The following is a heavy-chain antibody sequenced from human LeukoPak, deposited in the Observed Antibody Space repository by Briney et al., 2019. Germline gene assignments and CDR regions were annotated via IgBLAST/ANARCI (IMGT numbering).Heavy chain of an antibody. CDR3: ARVSYDILTGLYYFDY. CDR2: ISYDGSNK. Sequence: PGGSLRLSCAASGFTFSSYAMHWVRQAPSKGLEWVAVISYDGSNKYYADSVKGRFTISRDNSKNTLYLQMNSLRAEDTAVYYCARVSYDILTGLYYFDYWGQGTLVTVSS. J-gene: IGHJ4*02. CDR1: GFTFSSYA. D-gene: IGHD3-9*01. V-gene: IGHV3-30*04.